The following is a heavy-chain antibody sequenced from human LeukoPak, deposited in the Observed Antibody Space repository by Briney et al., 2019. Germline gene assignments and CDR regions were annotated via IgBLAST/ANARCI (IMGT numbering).Heavy chain of an antibody. CDR3: ARGPIVVVPAANAFDI. CDR1: GGSISSYY. J-gene: IGHJ3*02. V-gene: IGHV4-4*07. CDR2: IYTSGST. D-gene: IGHD2-2*01. Sequence: SETLSLTCTVSGGSISSYYWSWIRQPAGKGLEWIGRIYTSGSTNYNPSLKSRVTMSVDTSKNQFSLKLSSVTAADTAVYYCARGPIVVVPAANAFDIWGQGTMVTVSS.